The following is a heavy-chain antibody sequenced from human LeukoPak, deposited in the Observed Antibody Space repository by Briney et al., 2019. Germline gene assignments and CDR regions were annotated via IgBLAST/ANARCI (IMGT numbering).Heavy chain of an antibody. CDR2: VNHSGST. J-gene: IGHJ5*02. Sequence: NPSETLSLTCAVYGGSFSGYYWSWIRQPPGKGLEWIGEVNHSGSTNYNPSLKSRVTISVDTSKNQFSLKLSSVTAADTAVYYCAKGTSDYDFWSGYFNQRWFDPWGQGTLVTVSS. CDR1: GGSFSGYY. V-gene: IGHV4-34*01. CDR3: AKGTSDYDFWSGYFNQRWFDP. D-gene: IGHD3-3*01.